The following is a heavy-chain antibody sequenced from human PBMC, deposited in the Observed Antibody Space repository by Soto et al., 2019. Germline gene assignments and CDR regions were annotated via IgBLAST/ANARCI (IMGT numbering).Heavy chain of an antibody. V-gene: IGHV4-34*01. D-gene: IGHD3-10*01. Sequence: PSETLSLTCAVYGGSFSGYYWSWIRQPPGKGLEWIGEINHSGSTNYNPSLKSRVTISVDTSKNQFSLKLSSVTAADTAVYYCARGRVPGGGYYYYGMDVWGQGTTVTVSS. CDR2: INHSGST. CDR1: GGSFSGYY. J-gene: IGHJ6*02. CDR3: ARGRVPGGGYYYYGMDV.